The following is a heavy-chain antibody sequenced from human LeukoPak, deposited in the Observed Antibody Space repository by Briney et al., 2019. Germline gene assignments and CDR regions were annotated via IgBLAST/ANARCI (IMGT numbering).Heavy chain of an antibody. V-gene: IGHV1-18*01. CDR3: ARESYYDSSGYYRSGKLYDY. D-gene: IGHD3-22*01. CDR2: ISAYNGNT. J-gene: IGHJ4*02. Sequence: ASVKVSCKASGYTFTSYGISWVRQAPGQGLEWMGWISAYNGNTNYAQKLQGRVTMTTDTSTSTAYMELRSPRSDDTAVYYCARESYYDSSGYYRSGKLYDYWGQGTLVTVSS. CDR1: GYTFTSYG.